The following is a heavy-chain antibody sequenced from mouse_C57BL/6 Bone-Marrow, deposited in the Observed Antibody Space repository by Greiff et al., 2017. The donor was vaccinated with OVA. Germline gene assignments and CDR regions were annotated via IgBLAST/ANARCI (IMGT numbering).Heavy chain of an antibody. CDR2: INPGSGGT. CDR3: ARSDGSRVWLAY. CDR1: GYAFTNYL. V-gene: IGHV1-54*01. D-gene: IGHD2-3*01. J-gene: IGHJ3*01. Sequence: VQLQQSGAELVRPGTSVKVSCKASGYAFTNYLIVWVKQRPGQGLEWIGVINPGSGGTNYNEKFKGKATLPADKSSSTAYMQLSSMTSDESAVYFCARSDGSRVWLAYWGQGTLVTVSA.